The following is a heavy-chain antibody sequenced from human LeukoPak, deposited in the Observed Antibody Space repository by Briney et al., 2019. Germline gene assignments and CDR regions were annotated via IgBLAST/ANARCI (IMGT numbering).Heavy chain of an antibody. J-gene: IGHJ4*02. CDR2: ISSSSSYI. CDR1: GFTFSSYS. D-gene: IGHD2-15*01. CDR3: ATGGGYCSGGSCYGSNY. V-gene: IGHV3-21*01. Sequence: PGGSLRLSCAASGFTFSSYSMNWVRQAPGKGLEWVSSISSSSSYIHYADSVKGRFTISRDNAKNSLYLQMNSLRAEDTAVYYCATGGGYCSGGSCYGSNYWGQGTLVTVSS.